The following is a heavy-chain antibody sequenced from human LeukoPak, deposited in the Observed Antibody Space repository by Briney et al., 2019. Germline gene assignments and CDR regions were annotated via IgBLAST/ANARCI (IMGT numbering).Heavy chain of an antibody. J-gene: IGHJ5*02. CDR1: GFTFSSYA. Sequence: GGSLRLSCAASGFTFSSYAMSWVRQAPGKGLEWVAVISYDGSNKYYADSVKGRFTISRDNSKNTLYLQMNSLRAEDTAVYYCAKSAYYDSSGLNWFDPWGQGTLVTVSS. V-gene: IGHV3-30*18. D-gene: IGHD3-22*01. CDR3: AKSAYYDSSGLNWFDP. CDR2: ISYDGSNK.